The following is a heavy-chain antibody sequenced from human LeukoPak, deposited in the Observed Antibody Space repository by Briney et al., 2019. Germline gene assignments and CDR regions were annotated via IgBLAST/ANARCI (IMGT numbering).Heavy chain of an antibody. CDR3: ARYVVYGSGKYYFDY. D-gene: IGHD3-10*01. CDR1: GGSVSSGSYY. Sequence: SETLSLTCTVSGGSVSSGSYYWSWIRQPPGKGLEWIASINYSGSTYYNPSLKSRVTISVDTSENQFSLKLSSVTAADTAVYYCARYVVYGSGKYYFDYWGQGTLVTVSS. V-gene: IGHV4-39*01. J-gene: IGHJ4*02. CDR2: INYSGST.